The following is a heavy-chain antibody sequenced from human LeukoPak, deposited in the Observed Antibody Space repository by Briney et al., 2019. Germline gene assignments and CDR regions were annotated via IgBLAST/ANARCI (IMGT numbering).Heavy chain of an antibody. Sequence: GGSLRLSCAASGFSFSYYWMSWVRQAPGKGLEWVANIKQDGSAQSYVDSVKGRFTISRDNAKNSLYLQMNSLRAEDTAVYYCARDRGYSGYDDFDYWGQGTLVTVSS. J-gene: IGHJ4*02. V-gene: IGHV3-7*01. CDR3: ARDRGYSGYDDFDY. D-gene: IGHD5-12*01. CDR1: GFSFSYYW. CDR2: IKQDGSAQ.